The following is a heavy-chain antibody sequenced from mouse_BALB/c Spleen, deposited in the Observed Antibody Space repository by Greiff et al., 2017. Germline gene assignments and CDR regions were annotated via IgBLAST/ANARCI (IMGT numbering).Heavy chain of an antibody. D-gene: IGHD2-1*01. J-gene: IGHJ4*01. CDR1: GYAFTNYL. CDR3: ARDDGNYDTMDY. CDR2: INPGSGGT. Sequence: QVQLQQSGAELVRPGTSVKVSCKASGYAFTNYLIEWVKQRPGQGLEWIGVINPGSGGTNYHEKFQGKATQTADKSSSTAYMQLSSLTSYDTAVYFWARDDGNYDTMDYWGQGTSVTVSS. V-gene: IGHV1-54*01.